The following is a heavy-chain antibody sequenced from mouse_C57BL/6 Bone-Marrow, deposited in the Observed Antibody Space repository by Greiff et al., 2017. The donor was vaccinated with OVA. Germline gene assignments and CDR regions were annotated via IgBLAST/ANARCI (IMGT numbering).Heavy chain of an antibody. J-gene: IGHJ3*01. D-gene: IGHD1-1*01. Sequence: VQLQQSGPELVRPGASVKISCKAPGYTFTSHWMQWVRQRPGPGLAWIGAIFPGSGSTYYNEKFKGKATLTVDTSSSTAYMQLSSLTSEDSAVYFCASYYYGSPWFAYWGQGTLVTVSA. CDR3: ASYYYGSPWFAY. V-gene: IGHV1-56*01. CDR1: GYTFTSHW. CDR2: IFPGSGST.